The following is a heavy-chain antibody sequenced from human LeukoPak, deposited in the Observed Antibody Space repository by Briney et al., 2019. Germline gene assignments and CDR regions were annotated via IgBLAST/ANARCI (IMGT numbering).Heavy chain of an antibody. D-gene: IGHD1-26*01. CDR2: ISAYNGNT. Sequence: ASVKVSCKASGYTFTIYGISWVRQAPGQGLEWMGWISAYNGNTNYTQKLQGRVTMTTDTSTSTAYMELRSLRSDDTAVYYCAREMIVGATGGWFDPWGQGTLVTVSS. J-gene: IGHJ5*02. V-gene: IGHV1-18*01. CDR1: GYTFTIYG. CDR3: AREMIVGATGGWFDP.